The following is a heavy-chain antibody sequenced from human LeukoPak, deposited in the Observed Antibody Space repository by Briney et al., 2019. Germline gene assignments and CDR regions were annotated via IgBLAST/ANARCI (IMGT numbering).Heavy chain of an antibody. CDR2: INHSVST. J-gene: IGHJ5*02. CDR1: GGSFGGYI. V-gene: IGHV4-34*01. CDR3: ARAPDQLLYGGLDH. Sequence: SETLSDTCVVYGGSFGGYIWSGIRQPPGKGLEWIGEINHSVSTNYNPSLKSRVTITVDTSKNQFSLKLSSMTAADTAVYYCARAPDQLLYGGLDHWGQGTLVTVSS. D-gene: IGHD2-2*01.